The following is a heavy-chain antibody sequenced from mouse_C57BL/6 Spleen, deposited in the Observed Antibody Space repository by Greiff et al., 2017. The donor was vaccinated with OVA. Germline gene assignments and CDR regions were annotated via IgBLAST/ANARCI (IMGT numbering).Heavy chain of an antibody. CDR3: ARGNWERFAY. D-gene: IGHD4-1*01. J-gene: IGHJ3*01. CDR2: ISNGGGST. Sequence: DVKLQESGGGLVQPGGSLKLSCAASGFTFSDYYMYWVRQTPEKRLEWVAYISNGGGSTYYPDTVKGRFTISRDNAKNTLYLQMSRLKSEDTAMYYCARGNWERFAYWGQGTLVTVSA. CDR1: GFTFSDYY. V-gene: IGHV5-12*01.